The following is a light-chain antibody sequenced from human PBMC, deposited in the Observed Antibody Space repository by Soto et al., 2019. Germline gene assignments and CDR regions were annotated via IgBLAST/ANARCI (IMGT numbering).Light chain of an antibody. CDR1: SSNIGNHY. CDR3: AAWDDSLSGDV. CDR2: RNN. J-gene: IGLJ1*01. Sequence: QSVLTQPPSASGTPGQRVTISCSGSSSNIGNHYVYWYQHLPGTAPKLLIYRNNQRPSGVPDRFSGSHSGTSGSLAISGLRSEDEDDYYCAAWDDSLSGDVFGTGTKLTVL. V-gene: IGLV1-47*01.